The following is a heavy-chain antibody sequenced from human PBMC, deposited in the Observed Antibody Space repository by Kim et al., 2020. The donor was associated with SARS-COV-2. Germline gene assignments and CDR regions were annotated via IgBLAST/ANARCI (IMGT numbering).Heavy chain of an antibody. J-gene: IGHJ4*02. CDR3: AKEGNNSGWHFFFDH. Sequence: YYAGSVQCRFTMTRDASKDTLYLQMSSLRVEDTAIYYCAKEGNNSGWHFFFDHWGQGIQVTVSS. V-gene: IGHV3-23*01. D-gene: IGHD6-19*01.